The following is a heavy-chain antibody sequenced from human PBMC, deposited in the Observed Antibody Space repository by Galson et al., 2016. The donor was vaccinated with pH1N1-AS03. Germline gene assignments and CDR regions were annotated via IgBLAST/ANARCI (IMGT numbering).Heavy chain of an antibody. D-gene: IGHD3-3*01. J-gene: IGHJ6*02. V-gene: IGHV3-66*02. CDR2: IHPGGDT. Sequence: LRLSCAATGFTVSSGHHMSWVRQAPGKGLEWVSVIHPGGDTYNADSVKGRFTISRDNFENMVYLQMNSLRPEDTAVYYCAGDEGFANGINVWGQGTTVTVSS. CDR3: AGDEGFANGINV. CDR1: GFTVSSGHH.